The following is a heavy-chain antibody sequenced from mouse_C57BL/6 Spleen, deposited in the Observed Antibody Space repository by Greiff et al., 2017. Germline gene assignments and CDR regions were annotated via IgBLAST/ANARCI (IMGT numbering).Heavy chain of an antibody. CDR2: IDPSDSYT. Sequence: QVQLQQPGAELVKPGASVKLSCKASGYTFTSYWMQWVKQRPGQGLEWIGEIDPSDSYTNYTQKFKGKATLTVDTSSSTAYMQLSSLTSEDSAVYYCARGNYYGSSYVEDYWGQGTTLTVSS. V-gene: IGHV1-50*01. J-gene: IGHJ2*01. D-gene: IGHD1-1*01. CDR3: ARGNYYGSSYVEDY. CDR1: GYTFTSYW.